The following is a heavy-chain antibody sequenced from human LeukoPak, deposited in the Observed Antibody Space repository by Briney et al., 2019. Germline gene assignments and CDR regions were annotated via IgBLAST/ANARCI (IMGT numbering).Heavy chain of an antibody. CDR3: ARGGGSYEY. J-gene: IGHJ4*02. V-gene: IGHV3-7*01. CDR2: IKQGGSEK. D-gene: IGHD2-15*01. Sequence: SGGSLRLSCAASGFTFRGSWMSWVRQAPGKGLEWVANIKQGGSEKYYVGSVKGRFTISRDNAKNSLYLQMNSLRAEDTAVYYCARGGGSYEYWGQGTLVTVSS. CDR1: GFTFRGSW.